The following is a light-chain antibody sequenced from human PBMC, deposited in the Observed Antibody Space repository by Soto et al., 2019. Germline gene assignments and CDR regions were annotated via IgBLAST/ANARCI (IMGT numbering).Light chain of an antibody. Sequence: QSVLTQPRSVSGSPGQSVTISCTGTSSDVGRYDYVSWYQQHPGKAPKLIIYDVSERPSGVPDRFSGSKFGNTASLTISGLQAEDEGDYSCCSFAGSYTYVFGTGTKVTVL. CDR1: SSDVGRYDY. J-gene: IGLJ1*01. CDR2: DVS. V-gene: IGLV2-11*01. CDR3: CSFAGSYTYV.